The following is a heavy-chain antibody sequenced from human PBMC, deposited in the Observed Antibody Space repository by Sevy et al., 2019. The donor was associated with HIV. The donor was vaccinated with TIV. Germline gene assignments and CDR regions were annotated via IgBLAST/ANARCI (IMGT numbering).Heavy chain of an antibody. D-gene: IGHD6-6*01. CDR1: GGTFSSYA. Sequence: ASVKVSCKASGGTFSSYAISWVRQAPGQGLEWMGGIIPIFGTANYAQKFQGRVTITADESTSTAYMELGSLRSEDTAVYYCARGRPRIAARRDWFDPWGQGTLVTVSS. CDR2: IIPIFGTA. CDR3: ARGRPRIAARRDWFDP. J-gene: IGHJ5*02. V-gene: IGHV1-69*13.